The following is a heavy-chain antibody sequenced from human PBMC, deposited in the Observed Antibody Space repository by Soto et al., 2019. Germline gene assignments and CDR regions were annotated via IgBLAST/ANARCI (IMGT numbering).Heavy chain of an antibody. Sequence: QVQLVQSGVEVKKPGASVKVSCKASGYTFSNYGISWVRQAPGQGLEWMGWFSSYNGDARYAQNLQGRVTMTTDTSTSTAYMELWSLRSDDTVVYYCAREDSGGLDYWGQGTLVTVSS. CDR3: AREDSGGLDY. CDR2: FSSYNGDA. D-gene: IGHD1-26*01. V-gene: IGHV1-18*01. J-gene: IGHJ4*02. CDR1: GYTFSNYG.